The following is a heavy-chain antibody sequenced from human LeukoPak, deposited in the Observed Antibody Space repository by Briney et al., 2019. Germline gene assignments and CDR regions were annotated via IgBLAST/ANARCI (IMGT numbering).Heavy chain of an antibody. D-gene: IGHD5-12*01. CDR3: ARDGYSGSDAL. J-gene: IGHJ4*02. CDR2: IYTSGST. V-gene: IGHV4-61*02. Sequence: SETLSLTCTVSGGSISSGNYYWTWIRQPAGKALEWIGRIYTSGSTNYNYSLKSRITISVDTSQNQFSLKLSSVTAADTAVYYCARDGYSGSDALWGQGTLVTVSS. CDR1: GGSISSGNYY.